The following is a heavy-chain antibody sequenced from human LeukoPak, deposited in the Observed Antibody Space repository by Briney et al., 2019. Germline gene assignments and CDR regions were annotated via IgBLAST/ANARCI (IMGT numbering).Heavy chain of an antibody. J-gene: IGHJ5*01. CDR2: IIGSGGTT. Sequence: GGSLRLSCAASGFTFSTFAMTWVRQAPGKGLEWVSSIIGSGGTTYYADSVKGRFTISRVNSQNTLYLQLNSLRAEDTAVYYCAKESTVTPGNVNWFDFWGQGTLVTVSS. V-gene: IGHV3-23*01. CDR1: GFTFSTFA. D-gene: IGHD4-17*01. CDR3: AKESTVTPGNVNWFDF.